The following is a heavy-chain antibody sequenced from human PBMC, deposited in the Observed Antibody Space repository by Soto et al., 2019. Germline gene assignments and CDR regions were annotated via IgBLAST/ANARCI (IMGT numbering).Heavy chain of an antibody. V-gene: IGHV4-34*01. CDR1: GGSFSGYY. J-gene: IGHJ3*02. CDR3: ARGPTVWDAFDI. Sequence: KTSETLSLTCAVYGGSFSGYYWSWIRQPPGKGLEWIGEINHSESTNNNPSLKSRVTISVDTSKNQFSLKLSSVTAADTAVYYCARGPTVWDAFDIWGQGTMVTVSS. D-gene: IGHD3-16*01. CDR2: INHSEST.